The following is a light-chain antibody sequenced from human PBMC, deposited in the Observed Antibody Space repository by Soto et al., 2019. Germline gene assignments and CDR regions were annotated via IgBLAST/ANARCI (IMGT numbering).Light chain of an antibody. J-gene: IGKJ4*01. V-gene: IGKV1-27*01. CDR3: QKYTNVPT. CDR1: QGISNH. CDR2: AAS. Sequence: DIQMTQSPSSLSASVGDRVTITCRASQGISNHLAWYQQIPGKVPKLLISAASTLQSGVPSRFSGSGSGTDFTLTISSLQPEDVATYYCQKYTNVPTFGGGTKVEIK.